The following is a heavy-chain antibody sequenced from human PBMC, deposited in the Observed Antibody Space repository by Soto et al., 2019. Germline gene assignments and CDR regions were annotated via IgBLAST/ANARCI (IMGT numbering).Heavy chain of an antibody. CDR3: GREPNSGYYRTADY. D-gene: IGHD3-22*01. V-gene: IGHV3-30*14. CDR1: GFLLSNYA. CDR2: ISFDGSRT. Sequence: QVQLVESGGGVVQPGRSLRLSCAASGFLLSNYAMHWVRQAPGKGLEWLGVISFDGSRTHYAGSMEGRFTISRDTSKNTLYLQMNTLRAEDTALYCCGREPNSGYYRTADYWGQGTRVTVSS. J-gene: IGHJ4*02.